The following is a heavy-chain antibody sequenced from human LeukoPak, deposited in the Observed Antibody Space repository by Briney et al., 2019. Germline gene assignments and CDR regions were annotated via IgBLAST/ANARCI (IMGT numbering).Heavy chain of an antibody. CDR1: GFTFSAYS. J-gene: IGHJ6*02. D-gene: IGHD3-10*01. CDR3: VGGITMIRGVTPFYSYGMDV. CDR2: ISSTSTYI. V-gene: IGHV3-21*01. Sequence: GGSLRLSCAASGFTFSAYSMNWVRLAPGKGLEWVSSISSTSTYIYHADSVEGRFTISRDNAKNSLYLQMDSLRAEDTAVYYCVGGITMIRGVTPFYSYGMDVWGQGTTVTVSS.